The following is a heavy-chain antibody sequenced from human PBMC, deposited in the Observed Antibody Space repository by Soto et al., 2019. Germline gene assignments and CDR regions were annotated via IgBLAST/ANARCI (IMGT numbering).Heavy chain of an antibody. Sequence: SGTLSLTCAVYGGSFSGYYWSWIRQPPGKGLEWIGEINHSGSTNYNPSLKSRVTISVDTSKNQFSLKLSSVTAADTAVYYCARDNWKSRSYDFWSGYRGPFDYWGQGTLVTVSS. V-gene: IGHV4-34*01. CDR2: INHSGST. D-gene: IGHD3-3*01. CDR3: ARDNWKSRSYDFWSGYRGPFDY. J-gene: IGHJ4*02. CDR1: GGSFSGYY.